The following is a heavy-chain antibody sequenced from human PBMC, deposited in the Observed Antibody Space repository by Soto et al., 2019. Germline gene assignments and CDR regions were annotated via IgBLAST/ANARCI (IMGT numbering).Heavy chain of an antibody. CDR3: ARVGGINWFDP. Sequence: QVQLQESGPGLVKPSQTLSLTCTVSGGSISSGGYYWSWIRQHPGKGLEWIGYIYYSGSTYYKPSLKSRVTISVETSKNQFSMKLSSVTAADTAVYYCARVGGINWFDPWGQGSLVRVSS. V-gene: IGHV4-31*03. CDR1: GGSISSGGYY. D-gene: IGHD1-20*01. CDR2: IYYSGST. J-gene: IGHJ5*02.